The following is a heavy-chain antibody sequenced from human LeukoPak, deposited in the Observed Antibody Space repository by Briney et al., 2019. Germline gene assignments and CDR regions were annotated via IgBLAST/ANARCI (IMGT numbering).Heavy chain of an antibody. V-gene: IGHV4-4*07. CDR3: ARDFVETGVVGFDM. Sequence: PSETLSLTCTVSGDSIGTYFWNWIRQSAGEGLEWIGQVYDGGRTNYNPSLKGRVTISVDTSRNLFSLRLSSVTAADTAIYYCARDFVETGVVGFDMWGQGTMVTVSS. D-gene: IGHD2-8*02. CDR2: VYDGGRT. J-gene: IGHJ3*02. CDR1: GDSIGTYF.